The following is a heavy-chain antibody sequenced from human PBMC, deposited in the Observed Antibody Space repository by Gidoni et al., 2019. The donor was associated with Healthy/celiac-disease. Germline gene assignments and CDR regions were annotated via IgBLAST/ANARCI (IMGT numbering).Heavy chain of an antibody. J-gene: IGHJ4*02. CDR2: IYYSGST. CDR3: ARDSVTRGVGVDY. D-gene: IGHD3-16*01. V-gene: IGHV4-31*01. CDR1: GGPISSGGYY. Sequence: QLQLQESGPGLVKPSQTLSLTCTVSGGPISSGGYYWSWIRQHPGKGLEWIGYIYYSGSTYYNPSLKSLVTISVDTSKNQFSLKLSSVTAADTAVYYCARDSVTRGVGVDYWGQGTLVTVSS.